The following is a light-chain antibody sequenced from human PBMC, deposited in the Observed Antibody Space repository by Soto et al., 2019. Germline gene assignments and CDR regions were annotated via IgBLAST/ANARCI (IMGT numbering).Light chain of an antibody. CDR2: AAS. CDR1: QSISSY. Sequence: DIQMTQSPSSLSASVGDRVTITFRASQSISSYLNWYQQKPGKAPKLLIYAASSLQSGVPSRFSGSGSGTDFTLTISSLQPEDFATYYCQQSYSTPFFGPGTKVDIK. CDR3: QQSYSTPF. J-gene: IGKJ3*01. V-gene: IGKV1-39*01.